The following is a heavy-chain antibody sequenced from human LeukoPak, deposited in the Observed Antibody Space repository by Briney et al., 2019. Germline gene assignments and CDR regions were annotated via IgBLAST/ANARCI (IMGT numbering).Heavy chain of an antibody. CDR3: ARRGYSYAFDY. D-gene: IGHD5-18*01. V-gene: IGHV3-21*01. Sequence: GGSLRLSCAASGFTFSSYSMNWVRQAPGKGLEWVSSISSSSYIYYADSVKGRFTISRGNAKNSLYLQMNSLRAEDTAVYYCARRGYSYAFDYWGQGTLVTVSS. J-gene: IGHJ4*02. CDR1: GFTFSSYS. CDR2: ISSSSYI.